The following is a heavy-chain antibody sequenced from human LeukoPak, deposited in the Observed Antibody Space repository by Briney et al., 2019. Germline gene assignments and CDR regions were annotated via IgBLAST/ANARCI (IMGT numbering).Heavy chain of an antibody. Sequence: GASVKVPCKASGSTFTSHTIHWVRQAPGQRLEWMGWINAGNDNTKYSQKFQGRVTITRDTSASTAYMELSSLTSEDTAVYYCASGMIRGVFTYNWFDPWGQGTLVTVSS. J-gene: IGHJ5*02. CDR3: ASGMIRGVFTYNWFDP. CDR2: INAGNDNT. V-gene: IGHV1-3*01. CDR1: GSTFTSHT. D-gene: IGHD3-10*01.